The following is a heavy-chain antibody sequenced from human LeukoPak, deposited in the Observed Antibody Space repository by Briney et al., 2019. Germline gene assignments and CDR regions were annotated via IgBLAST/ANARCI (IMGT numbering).Heavy chain of an antibody. Sequence: PSGTLSLTCAVSGGSISSSNWWSWVRQPPGKGLEWIGEIYHSGSTNYNPSLKSRVTISVDKSKNQFSLKLSSVTAADTAVYYCARSRYSSSYYFDYWGQGTLVTVSS. CDR2: IYHSGST. V-gene: IGHV4-4*02. CDR1: GGSISSSNW. CDR3: ARSRYSSSYYFDY. D-gene: IGHD6-6*01. J-gene: IGHJ4*02.